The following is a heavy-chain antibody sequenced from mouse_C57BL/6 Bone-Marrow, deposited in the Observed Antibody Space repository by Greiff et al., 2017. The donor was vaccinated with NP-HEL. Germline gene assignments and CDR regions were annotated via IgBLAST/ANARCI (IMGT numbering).Heavy chain of an antibody. D-gene: IGHD1-1*01. CDR2: INSDGGST. CDR3: ARQSPYYYGSEGYAMDY. CDR1: EYEFPSHD. Sequence: EVQVVESGGGLVQPGESLKLSCESNEYEFPSHDMSWVRKTPEKRLELVAAINSDGGSTYYPDTMERRFIISRDNTKKTLYLQMSSLRSEDTALYYCARQSPYYYGSEGYAMDYWGQGTSVTVSS. V-gene: IGHV5-2*01. J-gene: IGHJ4*01.